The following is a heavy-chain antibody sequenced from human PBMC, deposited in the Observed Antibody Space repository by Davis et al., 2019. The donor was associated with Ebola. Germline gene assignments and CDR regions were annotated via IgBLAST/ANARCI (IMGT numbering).Heavy chain of an antibody. CDR1: GFTFSNAW. V-gene: IGHV3-15*01. CDR3: ATGQGSYL. J-gene: IGHJ4*02. D-gene: IGHD2/OR15-2a*01. CDR2: IKSKTDGETT. Sequence: RLSCAASGFTFSNAWMGWVRQAPGKGLEWVGRIKSKTDGETTDYAAPVKGRFTISRDDSKNMLYLQMNSLKTEDTAVYYCATGQGSYLGGQGTLVTVSS.